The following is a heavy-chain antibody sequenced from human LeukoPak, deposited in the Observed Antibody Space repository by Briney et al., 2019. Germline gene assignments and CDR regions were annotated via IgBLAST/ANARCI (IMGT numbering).Heavy chain of an antibody. J-gene: IGHJ5*02. V-gene: IGHV4-61*02. CDR3: ARVDSGSFLGDWFDP. CDR1: GGSISSGSYY. D-gene: IGHD1-26*01. CDR2: IYTSGST. Sequence: PSETLSLTCTVSGGSISSGSYYWSWIRQPAGKGLEWLGRIYTSGSTNYNPSLKSRVTISVDTSKNQFSLKLSSVTAADTAVYYCARVDSGSFLGDWFDPWGQGTLVTVSS.